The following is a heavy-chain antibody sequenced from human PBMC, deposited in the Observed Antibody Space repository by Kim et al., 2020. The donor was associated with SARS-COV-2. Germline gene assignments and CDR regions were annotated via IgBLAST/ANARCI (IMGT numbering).Heavy chain of an antibody. V-gene: IGHV3-30*18. D-gene: IGHD3-10*01. CDR3: EKESGSGSYYAWTYYYYGMDV. CDR1: GFTFSSSG. CDR2: ISYDGSNK. J-gene: IGHJ6*01. Sequence: GGSLRLSCAASGFTFSSSGMNWVRQAPGKGLEWVAVISYDGSNKYYADSVKGRFTISRDNSKNTLYLQMNSLRAEDTDVYYCEKESGSGSYYAWTYYYYGMDVWAQGTTVTVSS.